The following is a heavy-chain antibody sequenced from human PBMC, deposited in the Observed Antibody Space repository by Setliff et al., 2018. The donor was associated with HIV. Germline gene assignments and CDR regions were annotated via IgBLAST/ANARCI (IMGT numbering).Heavy chain of an antibody. Sequence: GGSLRLSCAASGFTFDDYAMLWVRQAPGKGLEWISLITWDGITTYYADSVRGRFTVSRDNDKNSLFLQMNSLSAEDTAVYYCARLGHCYGGGCNFDTFDVWGQGTMVTVSS. CDR1: GFTFDDYA. CDR3: ARLGHCYGGGCNFDTFDV. J-gene: IGHJ3*01. CDR2: ITWDGITT. V-gene: IGHV3-43D*04. D-gene: IGHD2-15*01.